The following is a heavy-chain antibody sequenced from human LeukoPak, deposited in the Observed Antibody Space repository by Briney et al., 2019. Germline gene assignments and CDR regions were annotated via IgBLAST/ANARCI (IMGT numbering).Heavy chain of an antibody. V-gene: IGHV4-34*01. D-gene: IGHD3-3*01. CDR3: ARGRYYDFWSGYNYYHYGMDV. CDR1: GGSFSGYY. CDR2: IDHSGST. Sequence: SETLSLTCAVYGGSFSGYYWSWIRQPPGKGLEWIGEIDHSGSTNYNPSLKSRVTISVDTSKNQFSLKLSSVTAADTAVYYCARGRYYDFWSGYNYYHYGMDVWGQGTTVTVSS. J-gene: IGHJ6*02.